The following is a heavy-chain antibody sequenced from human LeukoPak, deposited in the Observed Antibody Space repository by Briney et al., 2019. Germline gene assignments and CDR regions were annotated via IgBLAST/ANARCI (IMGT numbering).Heavy chain of an antibody. D-gene: IGHD6-25*01. J-gene: IGHJ4*02. Sequence: SQTLSLTCAISGDSVSSDSSAWNWFRPSPSRGLEWLGRTYYRSKWNYDYAVSVKSRITINPDTSKNQFSLLLNSVTPEDTAVYYCARGGHFEYWGQGTLVTVSS. V-gene: IGHV6-1*01. CDR2: TYYRSKWNY. CDR3: ARGGHFEY. CDR1: GDSVSSDSSA.